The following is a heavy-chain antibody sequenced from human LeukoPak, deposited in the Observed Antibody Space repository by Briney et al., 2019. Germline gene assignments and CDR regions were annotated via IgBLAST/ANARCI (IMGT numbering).Heavy chain of an antibody. CDR2: INPSGGST. CDR3: ANATFDS. Sequence: ASVKVSCKASGYTFTSYYMHWVRQAPGQGLEWMGIINPSGGSTSYAQKFQGRVTMTRDMSISTAYMELSRLRSDDTAVYYCANATFDSWGQGTLVTVSS. V-gene: IGHV1-46*01. CDR1: GYTFTSYY. J-gene: IGHJ4*02.